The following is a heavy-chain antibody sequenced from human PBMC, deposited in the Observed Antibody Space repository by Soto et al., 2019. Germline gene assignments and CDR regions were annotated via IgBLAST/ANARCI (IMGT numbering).Heavy chain of an antibody. V-gene: IGHV3-33*01. CDR2: IWYDGSNK. CDR3: AIKWGGPPVAGRELSDY. J-gene: IGHJ4*02. D-gene: IGHD6-19*01. CDR1: GFTFSSYG. Sequence: QVQLVESGGGVVQPGRSLRLSCAASGFTFSSYGMHWVRQAPGKGLEWVAVIWYDGSNKYYADSVKGRFTISRDNSKNTLYLQMNSLRAEDTAVYYCAIKWGGPPVAGRELSDYWGQGTLVTVSS.